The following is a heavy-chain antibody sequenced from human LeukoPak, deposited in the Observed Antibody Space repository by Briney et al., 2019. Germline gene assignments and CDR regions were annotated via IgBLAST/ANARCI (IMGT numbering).Heavy chain of an antibody. Sequence: SETLSLTCAVYGGSFSGYYWSWIRQPPGKGLEWIGEINHSGSTNYNPSLKSRVTISVDTSKNQFSLKLSSVTAADTAVYYCARGRERGYSYGYTSNWSDPWGQGTLVTVSS. D-gene: IGHD5-18*01. V-gene: IGHV4-34*01. CDR3: ARGRERGYSYGYTSNWSDP. CDR1: GGSFSGYY. J-gene: IGHJ5*02. CDR2: INHSGST.